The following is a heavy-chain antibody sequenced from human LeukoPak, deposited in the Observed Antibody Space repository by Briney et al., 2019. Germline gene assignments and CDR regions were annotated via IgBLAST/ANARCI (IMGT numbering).Heavy chain of an antibody. D-gene: IGHD3-10*01. V-gene: IGHV3-48*01. CDR1: GFTFSSYS. CDR2: ISSSSSTI. Sequence: PGGSLRLSCAASGFTFSSYSMNWVRQAPGKGLEWVSYISSSSSTIYYADSVKGRFTISRDNAKNPLYLQMNSLRAEDTAVYYCAREPYYYGSGSHMGNWFDPWGQGTLVTVSS. CDR3: AREPYYYGSGSHMGNWFDP. J-gene: IGHJ5*02.